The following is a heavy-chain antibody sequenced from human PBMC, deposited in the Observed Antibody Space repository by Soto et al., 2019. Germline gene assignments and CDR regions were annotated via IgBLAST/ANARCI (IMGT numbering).Heavy chain of an antibody. V-gene: IGHV1-18*01. D-gene: IGHD3-3*01. CDR1: GYTFTSYG. Sequence: ASVKVSCKASGYTFTSYGISWVRQAPGQGLEWMGWISAYNGNTNYAQKLQGRVTMTTDTSTSTAYMELKSLRPDDTAVYYCARATTRLGRAFDIWGQGTMVTVSS. CDR3: ARATTRLGRAFDI. J-gene: IGHJ3*02. CDR2: ISAYNGNT.